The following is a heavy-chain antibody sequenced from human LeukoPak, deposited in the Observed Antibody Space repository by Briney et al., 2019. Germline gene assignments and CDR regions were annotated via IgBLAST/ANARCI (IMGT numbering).Heavy chain of an antibody. D-gene: IGHD3-16*01. CDR3: ARQERIYGMDV. CDR2: TYYRSKWYN. CDR1: GDSVSRDIPA. V-gene: IGHV6-1*01. Sequence: SQTLSLTCAISGDSVSRDIPAWHWIRQSPSRGLEWLGRTYYRSKWYNDYAVSVKSRITINPDTSKNQFSLQLNSVTPEGTAVYYCARQERIYGMDVWGQGTTVTVSS. J-gene: IGHJ6*02.